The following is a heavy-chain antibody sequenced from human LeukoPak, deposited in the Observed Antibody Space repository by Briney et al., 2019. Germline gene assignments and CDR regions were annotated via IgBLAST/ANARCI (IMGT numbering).Heavy chain of an antibody. CDR1: DGSISSYY. J-gene: IGHJ6*02. D-gene: IGHD6-19*01. Sequence: PSETLSLTCTVSDGSISSYYWSWIRQPPGKGLEWIGYIYYSGSTNYNPSLKSRVTISVDTSKNQFSLKLSSVTAADTAVYYCARVIGSGQYYYYYYGMDVWGQGTTVTVSS. V-gene: IGHV4-59*01. CDR2: IYYSGST. CDR3: ARVIGSGQYYYYYYGMDV.